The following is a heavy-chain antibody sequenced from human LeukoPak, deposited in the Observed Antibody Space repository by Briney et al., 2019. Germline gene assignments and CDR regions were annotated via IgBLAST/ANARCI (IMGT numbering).Heavy chain of an antibody. CDR3: ARARLSIVRGITNFDY. CDR2: IYHSGST. D-gene: IGHD3-10*01. CDR1: GGSISSSNW. Sequence: SGTLSLTCAVSGGSISSSNWWSWVRQPPGKGLERIGEIYHSGSTNYNPSLKSRVTISVDTSKNQFSLILSSVTAADTAVYFCARARLSIVRGITNFDYWGQGTVVTVSS. V-gene: IGHV4-4*02. J-gene: IGHJ4*02.